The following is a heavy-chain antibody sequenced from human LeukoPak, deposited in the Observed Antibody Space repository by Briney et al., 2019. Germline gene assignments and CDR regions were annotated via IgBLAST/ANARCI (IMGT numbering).Heavy chain of an antibody. J-gene: IGHJ3*02. Sequence: GGSLRLSCAASGFTVSSNYMSWVRQAPGKGLEWVSVIYSGGSTYYADSVKGRFTISRDNSKNTLYLRMNSLRAEDTAVYYCARDRGYPDAFDIWGQGTMVTVSS. D-gene: IGHD3-22*01. CDR3: ARDRGYPDAFDI. CDR1: GFTVSSNY. V-gene: IGHV3-53*01. CDR2: IYSGGST.